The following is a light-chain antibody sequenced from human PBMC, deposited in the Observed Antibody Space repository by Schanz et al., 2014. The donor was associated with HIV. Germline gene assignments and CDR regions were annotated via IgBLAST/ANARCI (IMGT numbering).Light chain of an antibody. CDR1: SSDVGGYDY. J-gene: IGLJ3*02. V-gene: IGLV2-14*03. CDR3: SSYSGGSPLGV. Sequence: QSVLTQPASVSGSPGQSITISCTGTSSDVGGYDYVSWYQQHPGQAPKLIIYDVSRRPSGISNRFSGSKSGNTASLTISGLQTEDEADYFCSSYSGGSPLGVFGGGTKLTVL. CDR2: DVS.